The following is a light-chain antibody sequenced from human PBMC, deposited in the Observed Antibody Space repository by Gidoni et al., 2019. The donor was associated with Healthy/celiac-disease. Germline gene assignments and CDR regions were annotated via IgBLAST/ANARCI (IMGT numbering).Light chain of an antibody. V-gene: IGLV2-14*01. CDR1: SSDVGGYNY. Sequence: SALTQPASVSGSPGQSITISCTGTSSDVGGYNYVSWYQQHPGKAPKLMIYEVSNRPSGVSNRFSGSKSGNTASLTISGLQAEDEADYYGSSYTSSSTYVFGTGTKVTVL. CDR3: SSYTSSSTYV. J-gene: IGLJ1*01. CDR2: EVS.